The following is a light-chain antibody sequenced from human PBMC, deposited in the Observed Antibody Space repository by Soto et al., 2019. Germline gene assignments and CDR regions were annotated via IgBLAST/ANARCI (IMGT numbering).Light chain of an antibody. CDR2: GSS. CDR1: SSNIGAGHV. V-gene: IGLV1-40*01. J-gene: IGLJ2*01. Sequence: QSVLTQPPSVSGAPGQRVTICCTGSSSNIGAGHVVHWYQQFPGRAPNLLIYGSSNRPSGVPDRFSGSKSGTSASLAITGLQAEDEADYYCQSYDNSLSASVFGGGTKLTVL. CDR3: QSYDNSLSASV.